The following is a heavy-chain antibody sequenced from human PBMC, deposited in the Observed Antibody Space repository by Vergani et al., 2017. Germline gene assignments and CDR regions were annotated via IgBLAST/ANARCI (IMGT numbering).Heavy chain of an antibody. D-gene: IGHD5-12*01. V-gene: IGHV3-23*01. Sequence: EVQLLESGGGLVQPGGSLRLSCAASGFTFSSYAMSWVRQAPGTGLEWVSAISGSGGSRYYADSVKGRFTISRDNSKNTLYLEMNSLRGDDTAIYYCVRARCSGCYFMSNWFDSWVQGTLVTVSS. J-gene: IGHJ5*01. CDR2: ISGSGGSR. CDR3: VRARCSGCYFMSNWFDS. CDR1: GFTFSSYA.